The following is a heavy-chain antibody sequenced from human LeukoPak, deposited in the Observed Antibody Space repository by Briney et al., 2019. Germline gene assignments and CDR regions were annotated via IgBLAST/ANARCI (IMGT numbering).Heavy chain of an antibody. CDR3: AKGSNGDYDN. V-gene: IGHV3-23*01. CDR2: ISGSSGST. CDR1: GFTFSSCA. J-gene: IGHJ4*02. Sequence: PGGSLRLSCAASGFTFSSCAMSWVRQAPGKGLEWVSVISGSSGSTFYADSVKGRFTISKDNSKNMMYLQMDSLGVDDTAIYYCAKGSNGDYDNWGQGTLVTVSS. D-gene: IGHD4-17*01.